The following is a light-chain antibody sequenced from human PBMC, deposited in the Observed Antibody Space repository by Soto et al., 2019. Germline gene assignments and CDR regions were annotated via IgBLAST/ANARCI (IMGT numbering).Light chain of an antibody. V-gene: IGLV2-14*01. CDR2: GVT. J-gene: IGLJ2*01. CDR1: SSDVGGYNY. CDR3: NPYTYTNTDVV. Sequence: QSALTQPASVSGSPGQSITISCTGTSSDVGGYNYVSWFQHHPGKAPKLLIYGVTNRPSGVSNRFSGSKSGNTASLTISGLQAEDEGDYYCNPYTYTNTDVVFGGGTKLTVL.